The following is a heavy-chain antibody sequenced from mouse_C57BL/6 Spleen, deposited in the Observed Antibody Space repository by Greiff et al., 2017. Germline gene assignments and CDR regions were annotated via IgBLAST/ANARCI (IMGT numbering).Heavy chain of an antibody. CDR3: ARDPLTTVVGAMDY. J-gene: IGHJ4*01. Sequence: EVKLVESGGGLVKPGGSLKLSCAASGFTFSSYAMSWVRQTPEKRLEWVATISGGGSYTYYPANLKGRFTISRDNAKTTLYLQKSNLKAEDTAMYYCARDPLTTVVGAMDYWGQGTSVTVSS. V-gene: IGHV5-4*01. D-gene: IGHD1-1*01. CDR1: GFTFSSYA. CDR2: ISGGGSYT.